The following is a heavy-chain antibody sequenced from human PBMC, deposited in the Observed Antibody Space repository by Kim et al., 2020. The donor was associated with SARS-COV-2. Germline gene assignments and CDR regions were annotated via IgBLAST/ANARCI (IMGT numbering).Heavy chain of an antibody. D-gene: IGHD6-13*01. Sequence: GGSLRLSCAASGFTFSSYGMHWVRQAPGKGLEWVAVISYDGSNKYYADSVKGRFTISRDNSKNTLYLQMNSLRAEDTAVYYCAKDRSPQQQLGWYFQHWGQGTLVTVSS. V-gene: IGHV3-30*18. J-gene: IGHJ1*01. CDR1: GFTFSSYG. CDR2: ISYDGSNK. CDR3: AKDRSPQQQLGWYFQH.